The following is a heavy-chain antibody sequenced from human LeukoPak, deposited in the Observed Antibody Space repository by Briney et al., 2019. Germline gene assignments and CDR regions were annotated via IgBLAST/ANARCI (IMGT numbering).Heavy chain of an antibody. CDR2: ISAYTGNT. CDR3: ARVHFDWLLHDY. D-gene: IGHD3-9*01. V-gene: IGHV1-18*01. J-gene: IGHJ4*02. Sequence: ASVKVSCKASGYTFTSYGISWVRQAPGQGLEWMRWISAYTGNTNYAQKLQGRVTMTTDTSTSTAYMERRSLRSDDTAVYYCARVHFDWLLHDYWGQGTLVTVSS. CDR1: GYTFTSYG.